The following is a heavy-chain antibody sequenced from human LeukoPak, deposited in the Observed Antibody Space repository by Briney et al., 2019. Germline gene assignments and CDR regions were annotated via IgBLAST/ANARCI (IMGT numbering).Heavy chain of an antibody. Sequence: SGGSLRLSCAASGFTFSSYSMNWVRQAPGKGLEWVSYISSSSSTIYYADSVKGRFTISRDNAKNSLYLQMNSLRAEDTAVYYCARGLMPYYYYYYMDVWGKGTTVTVSS. CDR2: ISSSSSTI. D-gene: IGHD2-2*01. J-gene: IGHJ6*03. V-gene: IGHV3-48*01. CDR3: ARGLMPYYYYYYMDV. CDR1: GFTFSSYS.